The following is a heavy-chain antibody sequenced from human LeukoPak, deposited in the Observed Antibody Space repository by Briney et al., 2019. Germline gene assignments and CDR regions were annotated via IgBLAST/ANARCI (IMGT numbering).Heavy chain of an antibody. CDR1: GFTFSSYA. V-gene: IGHV3-30*04. CDR3: AKDLYSGSYYYFDY. J-gene: IGHJ4*02. D-gene: IGHD1-26*01. CDR2: TSFDGSDN. Sequence: GGSLRLSCAASGFTFSSYAMHWVRQAPGKGLKWVAVTSFDGSDNYYADSVKGRFTISRDNSKNTLYLQMNSLRAEDTAVYYCAKDLYSGSYYYFDYWGQGTLVTVSS.